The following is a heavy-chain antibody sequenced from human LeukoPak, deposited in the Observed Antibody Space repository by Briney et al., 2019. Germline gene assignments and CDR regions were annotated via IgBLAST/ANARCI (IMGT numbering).Heavy chain of an antibody. V-gene: IGHV3-30*04. Sequence: GGSLRLSCAASGFTLSSYAMHWVRQAPGKGLEWVAVISYDGSNKYYADSVKGRFTISRDNSKNTLYLQMNSLRAEDTAVYYCASLYYYDSSISTWGQGTLVTVSS. CDR2: ISYDGSNK. J-gene: IGHJ4*02. CDR1: GFTLSSYA. CDR3: ASLYYYDSSIST. D-gene: IGHD3-22*01.